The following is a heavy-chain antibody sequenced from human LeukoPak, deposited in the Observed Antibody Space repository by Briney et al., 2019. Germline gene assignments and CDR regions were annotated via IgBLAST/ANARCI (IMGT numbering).Heavy chain of an antibody. CDR1: GGSISSYY. D-gene: IGHD1-1*01. CDR3: ARDRGTSYGMDV. V-gene: IGHV4-59*01. CDR2: IYYSGST. Sequence: SETLSLTCTVSGGSISSYYWSWIRQPPGKGLEWIGYIYYSGSTNYSPSLKSRVTISVDTSKNQFSLKLSSVTAAGTAVYYCARDRGTSYGMDVWGQGTTVTVSS. J-gene: IGHJ6*02.